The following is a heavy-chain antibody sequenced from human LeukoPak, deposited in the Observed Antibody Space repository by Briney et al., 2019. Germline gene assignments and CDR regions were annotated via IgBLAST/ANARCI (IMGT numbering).Heavy chain of an antibody. Sequence: SVKVSCEASGGTFSSYAISWVRQAPGQGLEWMGGIIPIFGTANYAQKFQGRVTITADESTSTAYMELSSLRSEDTAVYYCARVDLWSGYYRGYYYYGMDVWGQGTTVTVSS. D-gene: IGHD3-3*01. CDR3: ARVDLWSGYYRGYYYYGMDV. V-gene: IGHV1-69*13. CDR1: GGTFSSYA. J-gene: IGHJ6*02. CDR2: IIPIFGTA.